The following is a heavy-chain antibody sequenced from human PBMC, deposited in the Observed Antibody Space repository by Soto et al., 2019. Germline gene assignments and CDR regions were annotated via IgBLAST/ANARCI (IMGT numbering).Heavy chain of an antibody. Sequence: GGSLRLSCAASGFSVTNAWMHWVRQAPGKGLEWVGRIKRKTDGGTTDYAAPVKGRVTISRDDSKNTVYLEMNSLKVEDTAVYYCAKRTVAKNFDYWGQGTLVTVSS. CDR3: AKRTVAKNFDY. CDR2: IKRKTDGGTT. CDR1: GFSVTNAW. D-gene: IGHD5-12*01. J-gene: IGHJ4*02. V-gene: IGHV3-15*07.